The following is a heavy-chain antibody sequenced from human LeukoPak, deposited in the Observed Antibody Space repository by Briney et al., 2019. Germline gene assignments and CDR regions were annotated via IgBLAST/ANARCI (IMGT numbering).Heavy chain of an antibody. J-gene: IGHJ5*02. V-gene: IGHV4-39*07. CDR1: GGSIGSSSYY. CDR2: IYYSGST. CDR3: ARLAGNYYDSSANWFDP. Sequence: SETLSLTCTVSGGSIGSSSYYWGWIRQPPGKGLEWIGSIYYSGSTYYNPSLKSRVTISVDTSKNQFSLKLSSVTAADTAVYYCARLAGNYYDSSANWFDPWGQGTLVTVSS. D-gene: IGHD3-22*01.